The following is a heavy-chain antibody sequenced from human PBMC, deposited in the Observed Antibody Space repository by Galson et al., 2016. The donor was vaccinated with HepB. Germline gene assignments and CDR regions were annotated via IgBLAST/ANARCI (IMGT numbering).Heavy chain of an antibody. Sequence: SLRLSCAASGFTFNTYAMSWVRQAPGKGPEWVSAITGNGGTTYYTDSVKGRFTISRDNSKNTLYLQMNSLRVDDTAVYYCAKRDHSDSDGYLPLFDRWGQGTLVTVSS. CDR3: AKRDHSDSDGYLPLFDR. CDR2: ITGNGGTT. CDR1: GFTFNTYA. J-gene: IGHJ4*02. V-gene: IGHV3-23*01. D-gene: IGHD3-22*01.